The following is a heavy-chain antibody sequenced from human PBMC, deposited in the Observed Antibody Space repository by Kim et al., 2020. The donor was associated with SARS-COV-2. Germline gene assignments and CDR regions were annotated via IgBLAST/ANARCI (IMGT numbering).Heavy chain of an antibody. J-gene: IGHJ5*02. CDR2: IYYSGST. Sequence: SETLSLTCTVSGGSISSGGYYWSWIRQHPGKGLEWIGYIYYSGSTYYNPSLKSRVTISVDTSKNQFSLKLSSVTAADTAVYYCARDRTLEYSSLRGGWFDPCGQGTLVTVSS. V-gene: IGHV4-31*03. CDR1: GGSISSGGYY. D-gene: IGHD6-6*01. CDR3: ARDRTLEYSSLRGGWFDP.